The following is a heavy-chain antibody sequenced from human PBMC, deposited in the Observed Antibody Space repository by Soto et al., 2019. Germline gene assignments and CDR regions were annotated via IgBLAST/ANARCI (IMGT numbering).Heavy chain of an antibody. CDR1: GGSISSYY. V-gene: IGHV4-59*01. CDR3: ARSTMIVVVRPDAFDI. CDR2: IYYSGST. D-gene: IGHD3-22*01. Sequence: SETLSLTCTVSGGSISSYYWSWIRQPPGKGLEWIGYIYYSGSTNYNPSLKSRVTISVDTSKNQFSLKLSSVTAADTAVYYCARSTMIVVVRPDAFDIWGQGTMVTVSS. J-gene: IGHJ3*02.